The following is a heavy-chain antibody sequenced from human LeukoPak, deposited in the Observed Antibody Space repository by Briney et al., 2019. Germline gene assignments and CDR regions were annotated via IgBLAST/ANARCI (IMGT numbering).Heavy chain of an antibody. CDR1: GFTFSNYW. D-gene: IGHD6-19*01. CDR3: ARDQYSSGWGIGNN. J-gene: IGHJ4*02. Sequence: PGGSLRLSCATSGFTFSNYWMHWVRQAPGKGPVWVSRINSDGINTGYADSVKGRFTISRDNAKNTLNLQMNSLRAEDTAVYYCARDQYSSGWGIGNNWGQGTLVTVSS. V-gene: IGHV3-74*01. CDR2: INSDGINT.